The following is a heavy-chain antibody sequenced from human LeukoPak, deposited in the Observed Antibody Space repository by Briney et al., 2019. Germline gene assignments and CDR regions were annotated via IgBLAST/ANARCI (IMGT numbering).Heavy chain of an antibody. Sequence: GGSLRLSCAASGFTFSSYWMSWVRQAPGKGLEWVANIKQDGSEKYYVDSVKGRFTISRDNAKNSLYLQMNSLRAEDTAVYYCGRLAHNAWYAIDFWGQGTLVTVSS. CDR2: IKQDGSEK. V-gene: IGHV3-7*01. CDR3: GRLAHNAWYAIDF. D-gene: IGHD2-2*01. J-gene: IGHJ4*02. CDR1: GFTFSSYW.